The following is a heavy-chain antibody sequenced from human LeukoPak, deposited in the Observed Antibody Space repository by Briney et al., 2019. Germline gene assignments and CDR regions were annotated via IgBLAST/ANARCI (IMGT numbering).Heavy chain of an antibody. CDR3: ARDVTTRWYALDY. J-gene: IGHJ4*02. CDR1: GFTFSSYS. V-gene: IGHV3-48*01. CDR2: ISSSSSTI. Sequence: GGSLRLSCAASGFTFSSYSMNWVRQAPGKGLEWVSYISSSSSTIYYADSVKGRFTISRDNAKNSLYLQMNSLRAEDTAVYYCARDVTTRWYALDYWGQGTLVTVSS. D-gene: IGHD6-13*01.